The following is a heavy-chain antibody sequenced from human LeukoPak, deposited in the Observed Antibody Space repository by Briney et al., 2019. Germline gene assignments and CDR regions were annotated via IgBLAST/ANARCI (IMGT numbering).Heavy chain of an antibody. CDR1: GGSISSGSYY. CDR2: VYSSGST. V-gene: IGHV4-61*02. CDR3: ARVGGSRSGDY. D-gene: IGHD3-10*01. J-gene: IGHJ4*02. Sequence: SQTLSLTCTVSGGSISSGSYYWSWIRQPAGKGLEWIGRVYSSGSTDYNPSLKSRVTISVDTSKNQFSLKLSSVTAADTAVYYCARVGGSRSGDYWGQGTLVTVSS.